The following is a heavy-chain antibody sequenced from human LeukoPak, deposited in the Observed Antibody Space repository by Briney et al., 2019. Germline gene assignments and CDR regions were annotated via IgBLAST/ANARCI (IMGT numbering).Heavy chain of an antibody. D-gene: IGHD3-10*01. V-gene: IGHV1-24*01. J-gene: IGHJ4*02. CDR1: GYTLSELT. Sequence: ASVKVSCKVSGYTLSELTIFWVRQAPGKGLEWMGGFDSEDGERIYAQKFQGRVTMTEDTSTDTAYMELSSLRSEDTAMYYCAVGEFRMIRGVSHWGQGTLVTAST. CDR2: FDSEDGER. CDR3: AVGEFRMIRGVSH.